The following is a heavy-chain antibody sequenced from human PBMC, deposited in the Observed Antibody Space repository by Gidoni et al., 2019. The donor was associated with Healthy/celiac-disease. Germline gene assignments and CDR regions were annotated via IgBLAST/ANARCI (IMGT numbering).Heavy chain of an antibody. CDR1: GFTFSNAW. CDR3: TTDNPVGYDYAHFDY. D-gene: IGHD5-12*01. V-gene: IGHV3-15*01. Sequence: EVQLVESGGGLVKPGGSLRLSCAASGFTFSNAWMSWVRQAPGKGLEWVGRIKSKTDGGTTDYAAPVKGRFTISRDDSKNTLYLQMNSLKTEDTAVYYCTTDNPVGYDYAHFDYWGQGTLVTVSS. CDR2: IKSKTDGGTT. J-gene: IGHJ4*02.